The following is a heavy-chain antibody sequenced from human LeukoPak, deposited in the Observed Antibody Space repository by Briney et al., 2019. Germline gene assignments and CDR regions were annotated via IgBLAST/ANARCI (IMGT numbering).Heavy chain of an antibody. CDR2: INPNSGGT. Sequence: ASVKVSCKASGYTFTGYYMHWVRQAPGQGLEWMGWINPNSGGTNYAQKFQGRVTMTRDTSISTAYMELRSLRSDDTAVYYCARDGFYGSGSYSDYWGQGTLVTVSS. J-gene: IGHJ4*02. CDR1: GYTFTGYY. V-gene: IGHV1-2*02. D-gene: IGHD3-10*01. CDR3: ARDGFYGSGSYSDY.